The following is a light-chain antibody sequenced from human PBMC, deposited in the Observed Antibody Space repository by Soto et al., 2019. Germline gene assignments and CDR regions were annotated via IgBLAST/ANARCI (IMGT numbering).Light chain of an antibody. Sequence: DIQMTQSPSSVSASVGDRVTITCWASQYISNWLAWYQQKPGKAPKLLIYAASSLVNGVPSRFSGSGSGTNFTLTISSLQPEDLATYYCQQANSFPFGGGTKVEI. CDR1: QYISNW. CDR3: QQANSFP. CDR2: AAS. V-gene: IGKV1-12*01. J-gene: IGKJ4*01.